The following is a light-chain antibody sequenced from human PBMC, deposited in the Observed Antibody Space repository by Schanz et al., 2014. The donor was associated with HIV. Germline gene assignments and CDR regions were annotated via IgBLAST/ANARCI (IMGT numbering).Light chain of an antibody. CDR2: AAF. Sequence: DIQMTQSPSSLSASVGDRVTISCRASQSINNNLNWYQKKPGKAPKLLIYAAFSLQSGVPSRFSGSGSGTDFSLTISSLQPEDSATYYCQQSYSLPRTFGRGTKVEVK. J-gene: IGKJ1*01. CDR1: QSINNN. V-gene: IGKV1-39*01. CDR3: QQSYSLPRT.